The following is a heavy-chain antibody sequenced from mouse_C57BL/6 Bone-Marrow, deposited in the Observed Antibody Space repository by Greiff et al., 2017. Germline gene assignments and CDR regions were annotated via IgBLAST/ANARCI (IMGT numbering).Heavy chain of an antibody. D-gene: IGHD1-1*01. CDR3: ARLLRGY. V-gene: IGHV1-7*01. CDR1: GFTFTTYW. CDR2: INPSSGYT. J-gene: IGHJ2*01. Sequence: VQLQQSGAELVRPGASVKLSCTASGFTFTTYWMHWVKQRPGQGLEWIGYINPSSGYTKYNQKFKDKATLTADKSSSTAYMQLSSLTYEDSAVYYCARLLRGYWGQGTTLTVAS.